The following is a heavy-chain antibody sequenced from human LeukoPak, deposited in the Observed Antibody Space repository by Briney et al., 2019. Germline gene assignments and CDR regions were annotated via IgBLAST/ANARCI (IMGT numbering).Heavy chain of an antibody. D-gene: IGHD6-6*01. CDR3: AKDLQQLVLYANIAHS. CDR1: VFTFDNYV. CDR2: ISGSGGST. V-gene: IGHV3-23*01. J-gene: IGHJ4*02. Sequence: GGSLRLSCAASVFTFDNYVMNWVRQAPGKGLEWVSGISGSGGSTYYADSVKGRFTISRDNSKNTLYLQMSSLTAEDTAVYYCAKDLQQLVLYANIAHSWGQGTLVTVSS.